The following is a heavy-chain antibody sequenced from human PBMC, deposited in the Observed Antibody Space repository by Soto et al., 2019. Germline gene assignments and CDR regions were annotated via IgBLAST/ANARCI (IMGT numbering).Heavy chain of an antibody. J-gene: IGHJ4*02. Sequence: PGESLKISCQGSGYSFTSHWICWVRQMPGKGLEWMGVIYPGDSDTRYSPSFQGQVTISADKSINTAYLQWSTLRASDTAIFYCARQSGSPWHYFDAWGQGTLVTVSS. D-gene: IGHD1-26*01. CDR3: ARQSGSPWHYFDA. CDR2: IYPGDSDT. V-gene: IGHV5-51*01. CDR1: GYSFTSHW.